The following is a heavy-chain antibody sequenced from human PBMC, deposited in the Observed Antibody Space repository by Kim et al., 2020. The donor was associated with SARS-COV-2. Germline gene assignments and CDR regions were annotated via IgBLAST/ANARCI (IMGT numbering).Heavy chain of an antibody. V-gene: IGHV3-73*01. CDR3: ARVLGKTLASGGAFDV. D-gene: IGHD1-26*01. Sequence: VKTKFTITREDSKNKGYLKMKSLRAEDTAVYYCARVLGKTLASGGAFDVWGQGTMVTVSS. J-gene: IGHJ3*01.